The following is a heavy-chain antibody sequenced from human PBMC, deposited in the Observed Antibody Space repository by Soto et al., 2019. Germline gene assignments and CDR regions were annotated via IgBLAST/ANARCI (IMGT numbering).Heavy chain of an antibody. CDR2: ISSSSSYI. CDR3: ARGDSGPDDAFDI. Sequence: GESLKISCAASGFTFSSYSMNWVRQAPGKGLEWVSSISSSSSYIYYADSVKGRFTISRDNAKNSLYLQMNSLRAEDTAVYYCARGDSGPDDAFDIWGQGTMVTVSS. CDR1: GFTFSSYS. V-gene: IGHV3-21*01. J-gene: IGHJ3*02. D-gene: IGHD1-26*01.